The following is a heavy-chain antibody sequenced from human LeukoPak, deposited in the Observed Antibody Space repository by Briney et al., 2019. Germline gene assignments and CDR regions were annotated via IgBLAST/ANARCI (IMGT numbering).Heavy chain of an antibody. CDR3: ARDPGEDGYNNGSGIEFDY. CDR2: INPSGGST. D-gene: IGHD5-24*01. CDR1: GYTFTSYY. Sequence: ASVTVSCTASGYTFTSYYMHWVRQAPGQGLEWMGIINPSGGSTSYAQKFQGRVTITADESTSTAYMELSSLRSEDTAVYYCARDPGEDGYNNGSGIEFDYWGQGTLVTVSS. J-gene: IGHJ4*02. V-gene: IGHV1-46*01.